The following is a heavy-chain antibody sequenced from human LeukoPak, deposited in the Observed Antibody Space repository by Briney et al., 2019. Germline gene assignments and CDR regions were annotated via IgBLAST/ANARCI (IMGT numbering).Heavy chain of an antibody. J-gene: IGHJ6*04. CDR1: GYSISSGYY. V-gene: IGHV4-38-2*01. Sequence: PSETLSLTCAVSGYSISSGYYWGWIRQPPGKGLEWIGSIYHSGSTYYNPSLKSRVTISVDTSKNQFSLKLSSVTAADTAVYYCARTRITMVRGVRNPYYYYCGMDVWGKGTTVTVSS. CDR2: IYHSGST. CDR3: ARTRITMVRGVRNPYYYYCGMDV. D-gene: IGHD3-10*01.